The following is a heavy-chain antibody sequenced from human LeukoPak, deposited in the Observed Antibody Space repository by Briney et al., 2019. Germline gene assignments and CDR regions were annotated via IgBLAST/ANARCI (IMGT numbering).Heavy chain of an antibody. Sequence: PGGSLRLSCAASGFNFSNYAMSWVRQAPGKGLEWVAVIWYDGSNKYYADSVKGRFTISRDNSKNTLYLQMNSLRAEDTAVYYCARRMGYYDSSGYDAFDIWGQGTMVTVSS. D-gene: IGHD3-22*01. J-gene: IGHJ3*02. CDR2: IWYDGSNK. CDR1: GFNFSNYA. V-gene: IGHV3-33*08. CDR3: ARRMGYYDSSGYDAFDI.